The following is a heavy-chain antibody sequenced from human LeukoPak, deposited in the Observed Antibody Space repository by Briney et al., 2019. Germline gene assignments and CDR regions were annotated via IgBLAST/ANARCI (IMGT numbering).Heavy chain of an antibody. CDR3: ARAVSGRFDY. J-gene: IGHJ4*02. V-gene: IGHV4-59*12. CDR2: TYYSGST. Sequence: SETLSLTCTVSGGSMSPYHWGWIRQPPGKGLEWTGYTYYSGSTNYNPSLKSRVTISVDTSKNQFSLKLSSVTAADTAIYYCARAVSGRFDYWGQGTLVTVSS. CDR1: GGSMSPYH. D-gene: IGHD6-19*01.